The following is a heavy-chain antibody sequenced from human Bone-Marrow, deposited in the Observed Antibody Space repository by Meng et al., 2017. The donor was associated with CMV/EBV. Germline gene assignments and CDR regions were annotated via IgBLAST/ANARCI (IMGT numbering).Heavy chain of an antibody. V-gene: IGHV1-18*01. CDR2: ISAYNGNT. J-gene: IGHJ6*02. CDR3: ARDRYDILTGYYPDYYYYYYGMDV. D-gene: IGHD3-9*01. Sequence: ASVKVSCKASGYTFTSYGISWVRQAPGQGLEWMGWISAYNGNTNYAQKLQGRVTMTTDTSTSTAYMELRSLRSDDTAVYYCARDRYDILTGYYPDYYYYYYGMDVWGQGTTVTVSS. CDR1: GYTFTSYG.